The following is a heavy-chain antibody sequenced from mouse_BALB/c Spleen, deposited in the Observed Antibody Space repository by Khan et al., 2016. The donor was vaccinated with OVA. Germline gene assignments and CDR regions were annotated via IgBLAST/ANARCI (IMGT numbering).Heavy chain of an antibody. CDR2: IDPANGRT. V-gene: IGHV14-3*02. D-gene: IGHD1-2*01. CDR3: AYSLLLYAMDY. J-gene: IGHJ4*01. Sequence: VQLQQSGAELVKPGASVKLSCTGSGFNIKDTYIHWVKQRPEQGLEWIGRIDPANGRTIYDPKFQGKATITADTSSNTAYLHHISLTSEDTVVYYFAYSLLLYAMDYWGQGTSVTVSS. CDR1: GFNIKDTY.